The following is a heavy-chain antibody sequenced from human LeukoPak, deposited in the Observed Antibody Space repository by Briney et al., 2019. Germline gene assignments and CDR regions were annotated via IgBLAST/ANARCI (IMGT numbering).Heavy chain of an antibody. Sequence: SETLSLTCTVSGGSISSSRYYWGWIRQPPGKGLEWIGSIYYSGSTYYNPSLKSRVTISVDTSKNQFSLKLSSVTAADTAVYYCARLGSGSYRGYFDYWGQGTLVTVSS. CDR1: GGSISSSRYY. CDR2: IYYSGST. V-gene: IGHV4-39*01. CDR3: ARLGSGSYRGYFDY. J-gene: IGHJ4*02. D-gene: IGHD1-26*01.